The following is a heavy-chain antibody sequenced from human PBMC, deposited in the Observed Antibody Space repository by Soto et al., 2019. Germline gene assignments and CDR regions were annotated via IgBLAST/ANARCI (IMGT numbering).Heavy chain of an antibody. Sequence: QVQLQESGPGLVKPSETLSLTCTVSGGSVSSGSYYWSWIRQPPGKGLEWIGYLYYSGRTNYNPLLMSRVTIPVDTSKRQISLKLRSVTAADTAVYYGARDVSQRYDSSGLFVYWGREPLVTVSS. J-gene: IGHJ4*02. CDR1: GGSVSSGSYY. V-gene: IGHV4-61*01. CDR2: LYYSGRT. D-gene: IGHD3-22*01. CDR3: ARDVSQRYDSSGLFVY.